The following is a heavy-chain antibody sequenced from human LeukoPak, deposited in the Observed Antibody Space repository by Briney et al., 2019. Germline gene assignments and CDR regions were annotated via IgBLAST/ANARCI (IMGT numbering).Heavy chain of an antibody. CDR3: ARDSPPLAVADY. Sequence: PGGSLRLSCAASGFTFSSYAMHWVRQAPGKGLEWVAVISYDGSNKYYADSVKGRFTISRDNAKNSLYLQMNSLRAEDTAVYYCARDSPPLAVADYWGQGTLVTVSS. V-gene: IGHV3-30-3*01. CDR1: GFTFSSYA. D-gene: IGHD6-19*01. J-gene: IGHJ4*02. CDR2: ISYDGSNK.